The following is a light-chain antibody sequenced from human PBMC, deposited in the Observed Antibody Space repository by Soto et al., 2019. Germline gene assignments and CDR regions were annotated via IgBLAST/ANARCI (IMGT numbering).Light chain of an antibody. CDR2: GAS. Sequence: EIVMTQSPGTLSLSPGERATLSCRASQSVSSRLAWYQQKPGQAPRLLISGASSRATGIPDRFSGSGSGTDFTLTISRLEPEDFALYYCQQYATSPRTFGGGTKVDIK. CDR3: QQYATSPRT. J-gene: IGKJ4*01. CDR1: QSVSSR. V-gene: IGKV3-20*01.